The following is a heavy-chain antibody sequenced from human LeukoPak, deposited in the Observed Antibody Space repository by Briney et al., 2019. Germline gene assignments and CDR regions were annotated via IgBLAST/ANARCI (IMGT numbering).Heavy chain of an antibody. J-gene: IGHJ6*02. V-gene: IGHV1-24*01. CDR3: ALDSGYDSTGDYYYGMDV. D-gene: IGHD5-12*01. Sequence: ASVKVSCKVSGYTLTELSMHWVRQAPGKGLEWMGGFDPEDGETIYAQKLQGRVTMTTDTSTSTAYMELRSLRSDDTAVYYCALDSGYDSTGDYYYGMDVWGQGTTVTVSS. CDR1: GYTLTELS. CDR2: FDPEDGET.